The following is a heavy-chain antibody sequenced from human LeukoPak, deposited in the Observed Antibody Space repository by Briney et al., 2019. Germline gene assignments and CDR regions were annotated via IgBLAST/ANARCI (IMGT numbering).Heavy chain of an antibody. D-gene: IGHD3-22*01. J-gene: IGHJ4*02. V-gene: IGHV3-23*01. CDR3: AKDDTMIVVVIISFDY. CDR1: GFTFSSYA. Sequence: PGGSLRLSCAASGFTFSSYAMSWVRQAPGKGLEWVSAISGSGGSTYYAGSVKGRFTISRDNSKNTLYLQMNSLRAEDTAVYYCAKDDTMIVVVIISFDYWGQGTLVTVS. CDR2: ISGSGGST.